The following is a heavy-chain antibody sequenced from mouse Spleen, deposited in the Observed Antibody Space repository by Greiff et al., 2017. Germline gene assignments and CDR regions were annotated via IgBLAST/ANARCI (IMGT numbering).Heavy chain of an antibody. CDR1: GFTFSSYA. V-gene: IGHV5-6-2*01. D-gene: IGHD2-5*01. J-gene: IGHJ1*01. CDR2: INSNGGST. Sequence: EVKLVESGGGLVKPGGSLKLSCAASGFTFSSYAMSWVRQTPEKRLEWVAAINSNGGSTYYPDTVKDRFTISRDNAKNTLYLQMSSLRSEDTALYYCARQGSNPSYWYFDVWGAGTTVTVSS. CDR3: ARQGSNPSYWYFDV.